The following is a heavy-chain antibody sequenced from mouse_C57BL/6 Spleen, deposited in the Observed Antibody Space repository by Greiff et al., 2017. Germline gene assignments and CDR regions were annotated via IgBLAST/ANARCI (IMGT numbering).Heavy chain of an antibody. V-gene: IGHV1-52*01. CDR1: GYTFTSYW. D-gene: IGHD1-1*01. CDR3: ARTGSSGGVYYYAMDY. Sequence: QVQLQQPGAELVRPGSSVKLSRKASGYTFTSYWMHWVKQRPIQGLEWIGNIDPSDSETHYNQKFKDKATLTVDKSSSTAYMQLSSLTSEDSAVYYCARTGSSGGVYYYAMDYWGQGTSVTVSS. J-gene: IGHJ4*01. CDR2: IDPSDSET.